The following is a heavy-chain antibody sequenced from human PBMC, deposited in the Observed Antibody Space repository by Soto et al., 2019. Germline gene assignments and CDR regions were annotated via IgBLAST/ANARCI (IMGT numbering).Heavy chain of an antibody. V-gene: IGHV3-30-3*01. CDR1: GFTFSSYA. CDR2: ISYDGSNK. D-gene: IGHD3-22*01. CDR3: AREGSPIYDSSGYSAFDI. Sequence: GGSLRLSCAASGFTFSSYAMRWVRQAPGKGLEWVAVISYDGSNKYYADSVKGRFTISRDNSKNTLYLQMNSLRAEDTAVYYCAREGSPIYDSSGYSAFDIWGQGTMVTVSS. J-gene: IGHJ3*02.